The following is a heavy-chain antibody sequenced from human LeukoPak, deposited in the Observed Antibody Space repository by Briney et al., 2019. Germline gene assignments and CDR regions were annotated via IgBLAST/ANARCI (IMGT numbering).Heavy chain of an antibody. CDR3: AELGITMIGGV. Sequence: SGGSLRLSCAASGFTFSTYWMTWVRQAPGKGLEWVANIKQDGSEKYFVDSVKGRFTISRDNAKNSLYLQMNSLRAEDTAVYYCAELGITMIGGVWGKGTTVTVSS. CDR1: GFTFSTYW. D-gene: IGHD3-10*02. CDR2: IKQDGSEK. V-gene: IGHV3-7*01. J-gene: IGHJ6*04.